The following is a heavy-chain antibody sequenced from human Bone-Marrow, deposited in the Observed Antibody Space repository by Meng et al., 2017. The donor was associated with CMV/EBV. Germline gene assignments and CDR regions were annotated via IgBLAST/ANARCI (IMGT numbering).Heavy chain of an antibody. CDR2: INPNSGGT. J-gene: IGHJ5*02. Sequence: ASVKVSCKASGYTFTGYYMHWVRQAPGQGLEWMGWINPNSGGTNYAQKFQGRVTMTRDTSISTAYMELSRLRSDDTAVYYCARTFYGGYNWFDPWGQGTLVTVYS. D-gene: IGHD3-10*01. CDR1: GYTFTGYY. V-gene: IGHV1-2*02. CDR3: ARTFYGGYNWFDP.